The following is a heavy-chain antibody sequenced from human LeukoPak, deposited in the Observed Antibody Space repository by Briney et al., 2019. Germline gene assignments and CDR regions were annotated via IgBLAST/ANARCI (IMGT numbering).Heavy chain of an antibody. CDR2: IYYSGCT. CDR1: GGSISSSSYY. V-gene: IGHV4-39*01. CDR3: ARNDYGDYRFDY. D-gene: IGHD4-17*01. J-gene: IGHJ4*02. Sequence: SETLSLTCTVSGGSISSSSYYWGWIRQPPGKGLEWIGSIYYSGCTYYNPSLKSRVTISVDTSKNQFSLKLSSVTAADTAVYYCARNDYGDYRFDYWGQGTLVTVSS.